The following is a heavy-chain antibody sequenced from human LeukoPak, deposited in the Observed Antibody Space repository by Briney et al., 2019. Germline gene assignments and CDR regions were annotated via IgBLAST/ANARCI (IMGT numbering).Heavy chain of an antibody. CDR3: ARGFRYYYDSSGYYQSNYGMDV. J-gene: IGHJ6*02. CDR1: GGTFSSYA. V-gene: IGHV1-8*02. Sequence: ASVKVSCKASGGTFSSYAISWVRQAPGQGLEWMGWMNPNSGNTGYAQKFQGRVTMTRNTSISTAYMELSSLRSEDTAVYYCARGFRYYYDSSGYYQSNYGMDVWGQGTTVTVSS. D-gene: IGHD3-22*01. CDR2: MNPNSGNT.